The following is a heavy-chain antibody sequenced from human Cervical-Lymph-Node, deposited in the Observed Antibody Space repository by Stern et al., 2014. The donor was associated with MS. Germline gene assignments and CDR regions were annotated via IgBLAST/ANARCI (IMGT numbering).Heavy chain of an antibody. D-gene: IGHD4-17*01. CDR1: AYTFTGYY. V-gene: IGHV1-2*02. J-gene: IGHJ4*02. Sequence: VQLVESGAEVRKPGASVKVSCKASAYTFTGYYIHWVRQAPGQGLEWMGWINPNSGGTKNAQKFQGRVTMTRDTSITTVYMELNRLTSDDTAVYYCARGLATAVTTDYWGQGTLVTVSS. CDR2: INPNSGGT. CDR3: ARGLATAVTTDY.